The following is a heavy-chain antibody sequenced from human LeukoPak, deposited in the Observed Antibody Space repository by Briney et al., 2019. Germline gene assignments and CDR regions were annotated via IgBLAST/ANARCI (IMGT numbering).Heavy chain of an antibody. J-gene: IGHJ4*02. D-gene: IGHD1-14*01. CDR3: ARDSEPYYFDC. CDR2: IIPILGIA. CDR1: GGTFSSYA. Sequence: EASVKVSCKASGGTFSSYAISWVRQAPGQGLEWMGRIIPILGIANYAQKFQGRVTITADKSTSTAYMELSSLRSEDTAVYYCARDSEPYYFDCWGQGTLVTVSS. V-gene: IGHV1-69*04.